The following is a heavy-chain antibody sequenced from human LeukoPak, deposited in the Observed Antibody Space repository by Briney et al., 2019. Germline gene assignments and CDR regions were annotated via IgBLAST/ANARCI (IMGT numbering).Heavy chain of an antibody. V-gene: IGHV1-18*01. CDR2: ISDYNGNT. CDR1: GYTFTSYG. Sequence: ASVKVSCKASGYTFTSYGISWVRQAPGQGLEWMGWISDYNGNTNYAQKFQGRVTMTRDTSISTAYMELSGLRSDDTAMYYCARYSGYDYVIDHWGQGTLVTVSS. CDR3: ARYSGYDYVIDH. J-gene: IGHJ4*02. D-gene: IGHD5-12*01.